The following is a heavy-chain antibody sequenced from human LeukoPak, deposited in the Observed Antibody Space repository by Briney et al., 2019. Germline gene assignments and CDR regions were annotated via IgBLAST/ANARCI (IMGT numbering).Heavy chain of an antibody. V-gene: IGHV6-1*01. J-gene: IGHJ4*02. CDR1: GDSVSSNSAA. CDR2: TYYRSKWYN. D-gene: IGHD2-15*01. CDR3: ARGDCSGGSCFSDGPFDY. Sequence: SQTLSLTCALSGDSVSSNSAAWNWIRQSPSRGLEWLGRTYYRSKWYNASAVSVESRITINPDTSKNQFSLQLNSVTPEDTAVYYCARGDCSGGSCFSDGPFDYWGQGTLATVSS.